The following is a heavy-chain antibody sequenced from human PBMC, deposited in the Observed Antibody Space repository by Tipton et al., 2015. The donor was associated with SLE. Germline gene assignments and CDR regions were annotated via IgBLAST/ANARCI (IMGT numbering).Heavy chain of an antibody. D-gene: IGHD3-3*01. CDR1: GYTFTSYG. CDR3: ARGVEWWPYYMDV. Sequence: QLVQSGAEVKKPGASVKVSCKASGYTFTSYGINWVRQASGQGLEWMGRMNSVSGDTDFAQKFQGRLTMTRSTSINTAYMELRSLRSEDTAVYYCARGVEWWPYYMDVWGKGTTVTVSS. J-gene: IGHJ6*03. CDR2: MNSVSGDT. V-gene: IGHV1-8*02.